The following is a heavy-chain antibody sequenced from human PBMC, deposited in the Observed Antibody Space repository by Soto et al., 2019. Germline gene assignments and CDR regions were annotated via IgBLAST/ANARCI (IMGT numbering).Heavy chain of an antibody. CDR1: GFTFSDYY. Sequence: PGGSLRLSCAASGFTFSDYYMSWIRQAPGKGLEWVSYISSSSSYTNYAAPVKGRFTISRDDSKNTLYLQMNSLKTEDTAVYYYTTVPWFGELSLYWDYWGQGTLVTVSS. J-gene: IGHJ4*02. CDR2: ISSSSSYT. V-gene: IGHV3-11*05. D-gene: IGHD3-10*01. CDR3: TTVPWFGELSLYWDY.